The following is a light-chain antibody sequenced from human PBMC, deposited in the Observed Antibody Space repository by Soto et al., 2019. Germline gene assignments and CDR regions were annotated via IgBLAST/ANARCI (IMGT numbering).Light chain of an antibody. CDR1: QSVRSY. CDR3: QQRSNWLT. Sequence: EIVLTQSPATLSLSPGERATLSCRASQSVRSYLAWYQQKPGQAPRLSIYDASSRATGIPARFSGSGSGTDFTLTISSLEPEDFAVYYCQQRSNWLTFGGGTKVEI. V-gene: IGKV3-11*01. CDR2: DAS. J-gene: IGKJ4*01.